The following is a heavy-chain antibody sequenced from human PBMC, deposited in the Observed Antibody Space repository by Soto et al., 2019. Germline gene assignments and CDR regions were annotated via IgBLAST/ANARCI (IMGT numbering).Heavy chain of an antibody. J-gene: IGHJ4*02. V-gene: IGHV3-48*02. D-gene: IGHD6-19*01. CDR3: ARSVEGHFDY. CDR2: ITSDTKTI. Sequence: EVQLVESGGDLVQRGGSLRLSCVASGFTFSVYSMNWVRQAPGKGLEWFSYITSDTKTIKYADSVKGRLTISRENAKNSVYLQMNSLRDEDTAVYYCARSVEGHFDYWGQGTLVTVSS. CDR1: GFTFSVYS.